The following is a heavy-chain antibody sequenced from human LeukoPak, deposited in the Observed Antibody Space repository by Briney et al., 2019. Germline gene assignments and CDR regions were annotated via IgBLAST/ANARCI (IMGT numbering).Heavy chain of an antibody. CDR3: AVGGDSGSFDY. D-gene: IGHD5-12*01. Sequence: GGSLRLSCAASGFIFRSYEMNWVRQAPGKGLEWVSYISSSGSTIYYADSVKGRFTISRDNAKNSLYLQMNSLRAEDTAVYCCAVGGDSGSFDYWGQGTLVTVSS. CDR2: ISSSGSTI. J-gene: IGHJ4*02. CDR1: GFIFRSYE. V-gene: IGHV3-48*03.